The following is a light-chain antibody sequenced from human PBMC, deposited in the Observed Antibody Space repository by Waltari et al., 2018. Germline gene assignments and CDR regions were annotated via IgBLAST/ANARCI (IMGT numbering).Light chain of an antibody. V-gene: IGLV1-44*01. Sequence: QSVLTELPSASGTPGQRVTISCSGSSSNIGSNTVKWYQQLPGTAPKLLIYNNNQRPSGVPDRFSGSKSGTSASLAISGPQSEDEADYCCATWDDSLNGWVSGGGTKLTVL. CDR1: SSNIGSNT. CDR3: ATWDDSLNGWV. CDR2: NNN. J-gene: IGLJ3*02.